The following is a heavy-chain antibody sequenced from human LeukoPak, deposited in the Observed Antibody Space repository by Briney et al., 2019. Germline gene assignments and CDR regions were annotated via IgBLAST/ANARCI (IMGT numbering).Heavy chain of an antibody. Sequence: SETLSLTCTVSGGSISSYYWGWIRQPPGKGLEWIGSIYYSGSTYYNPSLKSRVTISVDTSKNQFSLKLSSVTAADTAVYYCARTYYYDSSGYNFDYWGQGTLVTVSS. V-gene: IGHV4-39*07. D-gene: IGHD3-22*01. J-gene: IGHJ4*02. CDR3: ARTYYYDSSGYNFDY. CDR1: GGSISSYY. CDR2: IYYSGST.